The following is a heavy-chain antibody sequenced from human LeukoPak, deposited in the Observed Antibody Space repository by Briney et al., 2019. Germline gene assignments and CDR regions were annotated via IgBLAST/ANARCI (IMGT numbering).Heavy chain of an antibody. CDR1: GGPFSGYY. Sequence: SETLSLTCGVYGGPFSGYYWDWIRQPPGKGLEWIGEINHSGSTHYNPSLKSRVTISVDTSKNQFSLKLSSVTAADTAVYYCPREHCSGGSCYSIYYYYYMDVWGKGTTVTVSS. D-gene: IGHD2-15*01. V-gene: IGHV4-34*01. J-gene: IGHJ6*03. CDR2: INHSGST. CDR3: PREHCSGGSCYSIYYYYYMDV.